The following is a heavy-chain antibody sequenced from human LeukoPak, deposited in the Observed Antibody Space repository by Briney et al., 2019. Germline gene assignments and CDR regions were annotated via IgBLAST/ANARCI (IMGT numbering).Heavy chain of an antibody. CDR1: GGSIRRSHW. CDR3: ARFGRGDAFDI. V-gene: IGHV4-4*02. J-gene: IGHJ3*02. Sequence: SETLSLTCAVSGGSIRRSHWWSWVRQPPGKGLEWLAEIYNSGSTNYNPSLKSRVTISVDKSKNQFSLKLSSVTAADTAVYYCARFGRGDAFDIWGQGTMVTVSS. D-gene: IGHD3-3*01. CDR2: IYNSGST.